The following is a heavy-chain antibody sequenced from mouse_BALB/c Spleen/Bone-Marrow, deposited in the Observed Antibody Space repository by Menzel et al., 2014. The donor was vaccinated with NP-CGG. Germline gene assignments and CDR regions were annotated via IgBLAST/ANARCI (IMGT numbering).Heavy chain of an antibody. V-gene: IGHV1S81*02. D-gene: IGHD1-1*01. CDR1: GYTFTSYW. J-gene: IGHJ2*01. Sequence: QVQLKESGAELVKPGASVKLSCKASGYTFTSYWMHWVKQRPGQGLEWIGEINPSNGRTNYNERFKSKATLTVDKSSSTAYMQLSRLTSEDSAVYYCARRTTTVVATDYWGQGTTLTVSS. CDR2: INPSNGRT. CDR3: ARRTTTVVATDY.